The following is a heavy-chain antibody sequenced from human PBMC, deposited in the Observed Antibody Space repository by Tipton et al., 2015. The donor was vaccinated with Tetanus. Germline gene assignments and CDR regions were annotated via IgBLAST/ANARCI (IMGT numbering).Heavy chain of an antibody. CDR1: GYTFTSYA. CDR2: INTGNGDT. D-gene: IGHD1-1*01. V-gene: IGHV1-3*04. CDR3: ARDKGYGDGYMGAFDI. J-gene: IGHJ3*02. Sequence: QLVQSGPEVKKPGASVKVSCKASGYTFTSYAMHWVRQAPGQSLEWMGWINTGNGDTRYSQRFQGRVTITRDTSAGTAYMELSSLRSEDTAVYYCARDKGYGDGYMGAFDIWGQATMVTVSS.